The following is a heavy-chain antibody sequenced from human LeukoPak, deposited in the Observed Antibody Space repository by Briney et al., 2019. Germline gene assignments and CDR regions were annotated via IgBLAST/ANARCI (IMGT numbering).Heavy chain of an antibody. V-gene: IGHV3-21*01. D-gene: IGHD3-10*01. Sequence: PGGSLRLSCAASGFTFSSYRMNWVRQAPGKGLEWVSSISSSSSYIYYADSVKGRFTISRDNAKNSLYLQMNSLRAEDTAVYYCARVELWFGEKYFDYWGQGTLVTVSS. CDR1: GFTFSSYR. J-gene: IGHJ4*02. CDR3: ARVELWFGEKYFDY. CDR2: ISSSSSYI.